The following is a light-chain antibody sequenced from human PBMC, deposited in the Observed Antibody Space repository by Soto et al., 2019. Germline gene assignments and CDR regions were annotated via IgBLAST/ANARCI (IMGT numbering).Light chain of an antibody. CDR2: GAS. CDR3: QQTRAFPRT. Sequence: DIQMTHSPWSLSASVLYRVTITCRASQDIGNFLAWYQQTPGKAPKLLIHGASSLYRGVASRFSGGGTGTDFTLTILSLQPEDFATYYCQQTRAFPRTFGQGTKVDI. CDR1: QDIGNF. J-gene: IGKJ2*01. V-gene: IGKV1-12*01.